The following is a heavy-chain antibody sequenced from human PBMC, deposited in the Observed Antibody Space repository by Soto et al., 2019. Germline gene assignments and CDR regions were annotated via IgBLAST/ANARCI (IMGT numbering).Heavy chain of an antibody. D-gene: IGHD6-6*01. CDR2: ISYDGSNK. Sequence: GGSLRLSCAASGFTFSSYGMHWVRQAPGKGLEWVAVISYDGSNKYYADSVKGRFTISRDNSKNTLYLQMNSLRAEDTAVYYCAKGTGSSSSVYFDYWGQGT. J-gene: IGHJ4*02. CDR3: AKGTGSSSSVYFDY. CDR1: GFTFSSYG. V-gene: IGHV3-30*18.